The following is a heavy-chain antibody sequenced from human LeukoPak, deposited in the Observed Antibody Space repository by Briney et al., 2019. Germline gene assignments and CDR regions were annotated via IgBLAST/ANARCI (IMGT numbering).Heavy chain of an antibody. CDR2: IFHSGSN. J-gene: IGHJ4*02. Sequence: SETLSLTCTVSGGSISGSSYYWGWIRQSPGKGLEWIGSIFHSGSNYYNPSLKSRLTISVDTSKNQFSLKVAAVTAADTAVYYCARGYGDFRVEGRYFHSWGQGTLVTVSS. CDR3: ARGYGDFRVEGRYFHS. CDR1: GGSISGSSYY. V-gene: IGHV4-39*07. D-gene: IGHD4-17*01.